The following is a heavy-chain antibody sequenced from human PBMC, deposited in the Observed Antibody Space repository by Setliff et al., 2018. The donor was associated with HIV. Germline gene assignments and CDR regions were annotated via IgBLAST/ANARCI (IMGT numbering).Heavy chain of an antibody. D-gene: IGHD3-22*01. V-gene: IGHV3-21*01. CDR3: AKGDSFVFSYVYPDY. J-gene: IGHJ4*02. CDR1: GFSFSRYT. Sequence: LSLSCVASGFSFSRYTMMWVRQTPGKGLEWVSSITSNLNYKYADSVKGRFTISRDNTKNSLYLQMNSLRAEDTAVYYCAKGDSFVFSYVYPDYWGPGTLVTVSS. CDR2: ITSNLNYK.